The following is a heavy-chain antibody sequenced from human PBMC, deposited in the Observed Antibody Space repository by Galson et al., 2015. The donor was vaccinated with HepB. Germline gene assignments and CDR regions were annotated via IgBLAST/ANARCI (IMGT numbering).Heavy chain of an antibody. J-gene: IGHJ4*02. V-gene: IGHV3-23*01. CDR2: ISGSGGST. D-gene: IGHD3-10*01. CDR3: AKGVDYYGSGSYRPYYFDY. Sequence: SLRLSCAASGFTFSSYAMSWVRQAPGKGLEWVSAISGSGGSTYYADSVKGRFTISRDNSKNTLYLQMNSLRAEDTAVYYCAKGVDYYGSGSYRPYYFDYWGQGTLVTVSS. CDR1: GFTFSSYA.